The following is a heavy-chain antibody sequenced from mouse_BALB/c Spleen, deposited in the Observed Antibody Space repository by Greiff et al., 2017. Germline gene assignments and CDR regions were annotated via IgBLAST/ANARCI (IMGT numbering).Heavy chain of an antibody. CDR3: ARKYGNYAMDY. CDR2: ISNLAYSI. J-gene: IGHJ4*01. V-gene: IGHV5-15*02. Sequence: EVMLVESGGGLVQPGGSRKLSCAASGFTFSDYGMAWVRQAPGKGPEWVAFISNLAYSIYYADTVTGRFTISRENAKNTLYLEMSSLRSEDTAMYYCARKYGNYAMDYWGQGTSVTVSS. D-gene: IGHD2-1*01. CDR1: GFTFSDYG.